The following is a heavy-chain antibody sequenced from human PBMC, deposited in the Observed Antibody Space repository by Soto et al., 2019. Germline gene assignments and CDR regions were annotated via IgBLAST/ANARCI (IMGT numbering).Heavy chain of an antibody. CDR2: IVVGSGNT. CDR3: AAGSPGEYLEWLPGVPKNYHYYGMDV. V-gene: IGHV1-58*01. J-gene: IGHJ6*02. Sequence: GASVKVSCKASGFTFTSSAVQWVRQARGQRLEWIGWIVVGSGNTNYAQKFQERVTITRDMSTSTAYMELSSLRSEDTAVYYCAAGSPGEYLEWLPGVPKNYHYYGMDVWGQGTTVTVSS. D-gene: IGHD5-12*01. CDR1: GFTFTSSA.